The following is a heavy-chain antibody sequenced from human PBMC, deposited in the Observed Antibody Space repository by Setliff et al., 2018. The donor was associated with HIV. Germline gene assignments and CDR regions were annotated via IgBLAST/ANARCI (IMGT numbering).Heavy chain of an antibody. CDR2: IIPVYGTP. CDR1: GYSFSSYA. Sequence: ASVKVSCKASGYSFSSYAINWVRQAPGQGLEWMGGIIPVYGTPKSAQKFQGRVTMTRNTSISTAYMELSSLRSEDTAVYYCARVEDYYGSGSYLSPHAFDIWGQGTMVTVSS. V-gene: IGHV1-8*01. D-gene: IGHD3-10*01. J-gene: IGHJ3*02. CDR3: ARVEDYYGSGSYLSPHAFDI.